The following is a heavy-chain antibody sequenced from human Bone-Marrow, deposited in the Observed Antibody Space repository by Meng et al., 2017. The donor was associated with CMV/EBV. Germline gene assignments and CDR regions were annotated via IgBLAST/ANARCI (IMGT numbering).Heavy chain of an antibody. CDR3: ARYSSSNAFAI. CDR1: GGSFSGYY. Sequence: SETLSLTCAVYGGSFSGYYWSWIRQPPGKGLEWIGEINHSGSTNYNPSPKSRVTLSVDTSKNQFSLKLSSVTAADTPVYYCARYSSSNAFAIWGQGQMVNVSS. CDR2: INHSGST. D-gene: IGHD6-6*01. V-gene: IGHV4-34*01. J-gene: IGHJ3*02.